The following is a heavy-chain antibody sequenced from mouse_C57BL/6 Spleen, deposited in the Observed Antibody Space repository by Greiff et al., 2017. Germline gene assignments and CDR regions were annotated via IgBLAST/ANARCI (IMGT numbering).Heavy chain of an antibody. CDR1: GYTFTSYW. J-gene: IGHJ1*03. V-gene: IGHV1-64*01. CDR2: IHPNSGST. D-gene: IGHD2-2*01. CDR3: ARSGYEGYFDV. Sequence: QVQLQQSGAELVKPGASVKLSCKASGYTFTSYWMHWVKQRPGQGLEWIGMIHPNSGSTNYNEKFKSKATLTVDKSSSTAYMQLSSLTSEDSAVYYCARSGYEGYFDVWGTGTTVTVSS.